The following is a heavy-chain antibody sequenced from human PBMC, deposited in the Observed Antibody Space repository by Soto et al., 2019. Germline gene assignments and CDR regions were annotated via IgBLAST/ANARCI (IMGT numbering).Heavy chain of an antibody. CDR1: GGTFSSYA. Sequence: QVQLVQSGAEVKKPGSSVKVSCKASGGTFSSYAISWVRQAPGQGLEWMGGIIPIFGTANYAQKFQGSVTITADESTGTAYLELSSLRSEDTAVYYCARVSRDWNFPRFDYWGQGTLVTVAS. V-gene: IGHV1-69*01. J-gene: IGHJ4*02. D-gene: IGHD1-7*01. CDR3: ARVSRDWNFPRFDY. CDR2: IIPIFGTA.